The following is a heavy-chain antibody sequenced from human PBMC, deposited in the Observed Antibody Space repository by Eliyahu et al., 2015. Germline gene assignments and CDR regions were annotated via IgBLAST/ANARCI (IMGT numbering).Heavy chain of an antibody. Sequence: QVTLKESGPALVKPTQTLTLTCTFSGFSLTTIGMRVSWIRQPPGKALEWLARIDWDDDEFFSTSLKTRLTISKDTSKNQVVLTMTNMDPVDTATYYCARMTSSYQIDYWGQGTLVTVSS. V-gene: IGHV2-70*04. CDR2: IDWDDDE. D-gene: IGHD1-26*01. CDR1: GFSLTTIGMR. CDR3: ARMTSSYQIDY. J-gene: IGHJ4*02.